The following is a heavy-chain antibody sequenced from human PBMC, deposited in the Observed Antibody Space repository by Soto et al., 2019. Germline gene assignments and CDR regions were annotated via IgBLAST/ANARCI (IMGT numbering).Heavy chain of an antibody. CDR3: ARGTDYADLGNAEYFHP. CDR1: GFNFRTYG. Sequence: QVQLVESGGGVVQPGRSLRLSCAASGFNFRTYGIHWVRQAPGKGLEWVALISKDGSHSYYAHSVKGRFTTSRDNSQNKAFQHVNSLRADDTAVYFCARGTDYADLGNAEYFHPWGQGTLVTVSS. J-gene: IGHJ1*01. V-gene: IGHV3-30*03. CDR2: ISKDGSHS. D-gene: IGHD4-17*01.